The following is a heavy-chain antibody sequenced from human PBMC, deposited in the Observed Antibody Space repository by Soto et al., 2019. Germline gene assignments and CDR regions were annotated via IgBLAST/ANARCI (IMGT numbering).Heavy chain of an antibody. CDR3: ARVPSSSYHYFDY. CDR2: IYSAGSA. Sequence: EVPLVESGGGLVQPGGSLRLSCAASGFTVSSYYMSWVRQAPGKGLEWVSVIYSAGSAAFAASVKGRFTISRDNSNNTLDLQMSSLRAEDTAVYYCARVPSSSYHYFDYWGQGTLVTVSS. D-gene: IGHD6-13*01. V-gene: IGHV3-66*01. CDR1: GFTVSSYY. J-gene: IGHJ4*02.